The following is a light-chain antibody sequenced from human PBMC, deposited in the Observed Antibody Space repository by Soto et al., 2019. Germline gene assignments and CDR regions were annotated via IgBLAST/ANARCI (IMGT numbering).Light chain of an antibody. J-gene: IGKJ1*01. CDR3: QQYKNWPPWT. Sequence: EIEMTQSPATLSVSPGERATLSCRASENLNTNLAWYQQRPGQPPRLLMYGASTRATGGPARFTGSGSGTDFTLTISSLQFEDSAVYFCQQYKNWPPWTFGQGTKVQI. CDR1: ENLNTN. V-gene: IGKV3-15*01. CDR2: GAS.